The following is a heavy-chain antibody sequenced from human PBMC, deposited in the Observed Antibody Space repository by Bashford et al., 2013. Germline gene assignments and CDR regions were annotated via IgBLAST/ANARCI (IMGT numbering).Heavy chain of an antibody. CDR3: ARGLVPLKHYDSSGYIDY. CDR2: ISAYNGYT. CDR1: GYTFTNYC. V-gene: IGHV1-18*01. D-gene: IGHD3-22*01. Sequence: VASVKVSCKASGYTFTNYCFSWVRQAPGQGLEWMGWISAYNGYTNYAQKLQGRVTMTTDTSTSTAYMELRSLRSDDTAVYYCARGLVPLKHYDSSGYIDYVGPGNPGHRLL. J-gene: IGHJ4*02.